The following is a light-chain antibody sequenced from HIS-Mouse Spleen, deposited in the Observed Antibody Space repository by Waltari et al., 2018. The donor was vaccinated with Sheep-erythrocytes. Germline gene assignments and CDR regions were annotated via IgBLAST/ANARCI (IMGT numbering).Light chain of an antibody. CDR2: AAS. J-gene: IGKJ2*01. Sequence: IQMTQSPSSLSASVGDRVTITCRESQSISSYLNWYQQKPGKAPKLRIYAASSLQSGVPSRFSVSGSGTDFTLTISSLQPEDFATYYCQQSYSTPYTFGQGTKLEIK. CDR1: QSISSY. V-gene: IGKV1-39*01. CDR3: QQSYSTPYT.